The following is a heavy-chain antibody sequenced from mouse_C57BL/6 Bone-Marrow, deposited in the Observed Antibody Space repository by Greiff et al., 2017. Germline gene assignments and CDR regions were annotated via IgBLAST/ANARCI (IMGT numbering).Heavy chain of an antibody. J-gene: IGHJ1*03. D-gene: IGHD1-1*01. CDR1: GYAFSSYW. CDR3: AHITTVVAPWYCDV. CDR2: IYPGDGDT. Sequence: QVQLKESGAELVKPGASVKISCKASGYAFSSYWMNWVKQRPGKGLEWIGQIYPGDGDTNYNGKFKGKATLTADKSSSTAYMQLSSLTSEDSAVYCCAHITTVVAPWYCDVWGTGTTVTVSS. V-gene: IGHV1-80*01.